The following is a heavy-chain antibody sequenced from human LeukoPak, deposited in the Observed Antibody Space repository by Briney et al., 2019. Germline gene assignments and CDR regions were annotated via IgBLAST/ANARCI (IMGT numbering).Heavy chain of an antibody. Sequence: SETLSLTCTVSGGSISSGSYYWSWIRQPAGKGLEWIGRIYTSGSTNYNPSLKSRVTISVDTSKNQFCLKLSSVAAADTAVYYCASGYGSGAYYFDYWGQGTLVTVSS. CDR2: IYTSGST. D-gene: IGHD3-10*01. J-gene: IGHJ4*02. V-gene: IGHV4-61*02. CDR1: GGSISSGSYY. CDR3: ASGYGSGAYYFDY.